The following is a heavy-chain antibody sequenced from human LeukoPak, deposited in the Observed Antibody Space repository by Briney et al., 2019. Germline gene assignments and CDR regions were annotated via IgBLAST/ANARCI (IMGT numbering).Heavy chain of an antibody. J-gene: IGHJ4*02. D-gene: IGHD2-15*01. CDR1: GPSISSSSYY. CDR2: IYYSGST. CDR3: ARTIAGGYCSGGSCFYDY. V-gene: IGHV4-39*01. Sequence: SETLSLTCTVSGPSISSSSYYWGWIRQPPGKGLEWIGSIYYSGSTYYNPSLKSRVTISVDTSKNQFSLKLSSVTAADTAVYYCARTIAGGYCSGGSCFYDYWGQGTLVTVSS.